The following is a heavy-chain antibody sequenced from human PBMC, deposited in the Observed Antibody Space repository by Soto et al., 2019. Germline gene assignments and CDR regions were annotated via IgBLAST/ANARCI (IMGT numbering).Heavy chain of an antibody. CDR1: GGSFSGYY. D-gene: IGHD6-13*01. CDR2: INHSGST. CDR3: ARGCRIAAAGINYYYGMDV. J-gene: IGHJ6*02. V-gene: IGHV4-34*01. Sequence: SETLSLTCAVYGGSFSGYYWSWIRQPPGKGLEWIGEINHSGSTNYNPSLKSRVTISVDTSKNQFSLKLSSVTAADTAVYYCARGCRIAAAGINYYYGMDVWGQGTTVTVSS.